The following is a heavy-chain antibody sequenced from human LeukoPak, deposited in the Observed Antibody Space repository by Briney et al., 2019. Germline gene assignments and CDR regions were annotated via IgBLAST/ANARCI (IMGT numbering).Heavy chain of an antibody. D-gene: IGHD3-10*01. CDR1: GYSISSGYY. J-gene: IGHJ4*02. CDR2: IYHSGST. V-gene: IGHV4-38-2*01. Sequence: SETLSLTCAVSGYSISSGYYWGWIRQPPGKGLEWIGSIYHSGSTYYNPPLKRRATISVDTSKNQFSLKLSSVTAADTAVYYCARHASGYYGSGSSPPFDYWGQGTLVTVSS. CDR3: ARHASGYYGSGSSPPFDY.